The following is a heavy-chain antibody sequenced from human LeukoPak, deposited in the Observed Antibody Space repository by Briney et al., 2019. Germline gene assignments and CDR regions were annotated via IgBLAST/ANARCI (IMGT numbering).Heavy chain of an antibody. Sequence: SVKVSCKASGGTFRSYAISWVRQAPGQGLEWMGRIIPILGIAHYAQKFQGRVTITADKSTSTAYTELSSLRSEDTAVYYCARNYYYGPGSYYTRPFDYWGQGTLVTVSS. J-gene: IGHJ4*02. CDR3: ARNYYYGPGSYYTRPFDY. CDR2: IIPILGIA. V-gene: IGHV1-69*04. CDR1: GGTFRSYA. D-gene: IGHD3-10*01.